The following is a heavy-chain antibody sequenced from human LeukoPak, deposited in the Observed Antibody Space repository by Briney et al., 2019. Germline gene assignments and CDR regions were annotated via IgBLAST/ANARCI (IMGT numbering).Heavy chain of an antibody. D-gene: IGHD2-8*02. CDR3: ARDLSWSSDQ. CDR1: GFTVSGYS. V-gene: IGHV3-21*01. J-gene: IGHJ5*02. CDR2: ISSSSGNI. Sequence: KSGGSLRLSCVVSGFTVSGYSMNWVRQAPGKGLERVSFISSSSGNIKYADSVKGRFTISRDNAKNSLDLQMNSLRVEDTAVYYCARDLSWSSDQWGQGTLVTVST.